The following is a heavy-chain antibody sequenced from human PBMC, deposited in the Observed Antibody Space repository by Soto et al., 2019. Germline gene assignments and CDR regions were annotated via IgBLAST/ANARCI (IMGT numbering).Heavy chain of an antibody. Sequence: GGSLRLSRAASGFTFSSYAMSWVRQAPGKGLEWVSAISGSGGSTYYADSVKGRFTISRDNSKNTLYLQMNSLRAEDTAVYYCAKDDIVVVVAATRPFDYWGQGTLVTVSS. CDR1: GFTFSSYA. J-gene: IGHJ4*02. D-gene: IGHD2-15*01. V-gene: IGHV3-23*01. CDR2: ISGSGGST. CDR3: AKDDIVVVVAATRPFDY.